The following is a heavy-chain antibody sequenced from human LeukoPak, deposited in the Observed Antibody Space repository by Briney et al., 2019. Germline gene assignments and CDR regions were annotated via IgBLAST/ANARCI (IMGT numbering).Heavy chain of an antibody. J-gene: IGHJ4*02. CDR3: AKQLGYCSTGTCYFTY. CDR2: INDGGGNT. Sequence: GGSLRLSCAAPGFTFSNYAMSWVRQAPGKGLEWVSAINDGGGNTYYADSVKGRFAISRDNSKNTLYLQMNSLGAEDTAVYYCAKQLGYCSTGTCYFTYWGQGTLATVSS. V-gene: IGHV3-23*01. CDR1: GFTFSNYA. D-gene: IGHD2-15*01.